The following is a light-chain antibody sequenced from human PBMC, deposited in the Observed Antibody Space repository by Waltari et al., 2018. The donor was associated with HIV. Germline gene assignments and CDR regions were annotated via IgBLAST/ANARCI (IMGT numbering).Light chain of an antibody. CDR2: GAS. V-gene: IGKV3-15*01. J-gene: IGKJ4*01. CDR3: QQYSEWLT. Sequence: EILLTQSPATLSVSPGERPTLSCRASQSVSNTVAWYQPKPGQAPRLLISGASTRATSIPGRFSGSGSGTEFTLTISSLRSDDFAVYYCQQYSEWLTFGGGTKVEIK. CDR1: QSVSNT.